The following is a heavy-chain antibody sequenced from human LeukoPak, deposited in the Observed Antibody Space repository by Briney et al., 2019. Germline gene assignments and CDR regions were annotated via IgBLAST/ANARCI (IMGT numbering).Heavy chain of an antibody. Sequence: ASVKVSCKASGGTFSSYAISWVRQAPGQGLEWMGGIIPIFGTANYAQKFQGRVTITADESTSTAYMELSSLRSEDTAVYYCARDRKWEPQQPDAFDIWGQGTMVTVSS. CDR1: GGTFSSYA. J-gene: IGHJ3*02. D-gene: IGHD1-26*01. CDR3: ARDRKWEPQQPDAFDI. V-gene: IGHV1-69*13. CDR2: IIPIFGTA.